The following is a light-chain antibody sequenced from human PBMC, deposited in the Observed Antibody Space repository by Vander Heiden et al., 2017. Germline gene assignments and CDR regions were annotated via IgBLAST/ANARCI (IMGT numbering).Light chain of an antibody. J-gene: IGLJ2*01. CDR1: SSNIGSNT. Sequence: QSVLTQPPSASGTPGQRVTISCSGSSSNIGSNTVNWYQQRPGTAPKLLIYSNNQRPSGVPDRVSGSKSGTSAALAISGLQSEDEADYYCAAWEDSLNGPVVFGGGTKLTVL. CDR2: SNN. CDR3: AAWEDSLNGPVV. V-gene: IGLV1-44*01.